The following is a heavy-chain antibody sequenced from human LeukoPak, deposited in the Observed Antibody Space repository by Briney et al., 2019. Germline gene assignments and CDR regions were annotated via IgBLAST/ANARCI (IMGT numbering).Heavy chain of an antibody. V-gene: IGHV1-18*04. CDR1: XYTFTGYY. Sequence: VXSVKVSCKASXYTFTGYYMHWVRQAPGQGLEWMGWISAYNGNTNYAQKLQGRVTMTTDTSTSTAYMELRSLRSDDTAVYYCARDTWIQLWKRAFDIWGQGTMVTVSS. D-gene: IGHD5-18*01. CDR2: ISAYNGNT. J-gene: IGHJ3*02. CDR3: ARDTWIQLWKRAFDI.